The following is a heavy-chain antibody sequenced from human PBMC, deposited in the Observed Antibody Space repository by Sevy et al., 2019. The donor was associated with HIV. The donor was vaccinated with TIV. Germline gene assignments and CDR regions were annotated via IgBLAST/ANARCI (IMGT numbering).Heavy chain of an antibody. CDR3: AREESESGYNGYLPYFHYKAMDV. J-gene: IGHJ6*02. CDR1: GYTFNDYR. D-gene: IGHD5-12*01. V-gene: IGHV1-18*01. CDR2: ISAFNRHT. Sequence: ASVKVSCKASGYTFNDYRLTWVRQAAGQGLEWMGYISAFNRHTNYAERFHGRVTMTIDTSSTTAYLELRSLRSDDTAVYYCAREESESGYNGYLPYFHYKAMDVWGQGTSVTVSS.